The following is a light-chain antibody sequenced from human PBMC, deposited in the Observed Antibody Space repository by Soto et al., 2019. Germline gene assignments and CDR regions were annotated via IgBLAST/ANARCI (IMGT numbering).Light chain of an antibody. Sequence: QSVLTQPPSVSAAPGQKVTISCSGSSSNIGNNYVSWYQQLPGTAPKLLIYDNNKRPSGIPDRFSGSKSGTSATLGITGLQTGDEADYYCGTWDITLPTVVFGGGTKLTVL. V-gene: IGLV1-51*01. J-gene: IGLJ2*01. CDR3: GTWDITLPTVV. CDR1: SSNIGNNY. CDR2: DNN.